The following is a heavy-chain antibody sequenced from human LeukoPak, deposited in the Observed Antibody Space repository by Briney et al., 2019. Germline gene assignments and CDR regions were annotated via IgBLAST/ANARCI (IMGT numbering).Heavy chain of an antibody. Sequence: SETLSLTCAAYGGSFSDYYWSWIRQPPGKGLEWIGEINPSGSTNYNPSLKSRVTISVDTSKNQFSLKLSSVTAADTAVYYCARGGVTMVRGAPPDYWGQGTLVTVSS. D-gene: IGHD3-10*01. CDR1: GGSFSDYY. CDR2: INPSGST. CDR3: ARGGVTMVRGAPPDY. J-gene: IGHJ4*02. V-gene: IGHV4-34*01.